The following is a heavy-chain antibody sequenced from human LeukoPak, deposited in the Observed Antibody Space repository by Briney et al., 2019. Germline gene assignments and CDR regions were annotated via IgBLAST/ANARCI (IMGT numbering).Heavy chain of an antibody. V-gene: IGHV3-7*03. CDR3: ARGTYYYDSSGYDY. CDR1: GFTFSSYW. Sequence: PGGSLRLSRAASGFTFSSYWMTWVRQAPGKGLEWVANINRDGSQKYYVDSVKGRFTISRDNSKNTLYLQMNSLRAEDTAVYYCARGTYYYDSSGYDYWGQGTLVTVSS. D-gene: IGHD3-22*01. J-gene: IGHJ4*02. CDR2: INRDGSQK.